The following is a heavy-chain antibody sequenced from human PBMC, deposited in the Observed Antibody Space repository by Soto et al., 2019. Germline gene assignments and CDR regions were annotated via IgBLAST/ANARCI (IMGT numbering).Heavy chain of an antibody. J-gene: IGHJ4*02. CDR3: TRPSATGFVDY. Sequence: GGSLRLSCAASGFIFSGSAMHWVRQASGKGLEWVGLIRSKANSYATAYVASVKGRFIISRDDSKNTAYLQMNSLKTEDTAVYYCTRPSATGFVDYWGQGTLVTVSS. CDR2: IRSKANSYAT. D-gene: IGHD6-19*01. CDR1: GFIFSGSA. V-gene: IGHV3-73*01.